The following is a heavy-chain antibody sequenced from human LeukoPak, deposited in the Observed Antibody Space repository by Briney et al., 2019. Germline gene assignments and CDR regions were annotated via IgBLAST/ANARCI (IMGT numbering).Heavy chain of an antibody. CDR3: AREDASSWDY. CDR2: IISSGSYI. CDR1: GFTFSIYS. V-gene: IGHV3-21*01. Sequence: GGSLRLSCAASGFTFSIYSMDWVRQAPGKGLEWVSSIISSGSYIYYADSVKGRFTISRDNAKNSPYLQMHSLRAEDTAVYYCAREDASSWDYWGQGILVTVSS. D-gene: IGHD6-13*01. J-gene: IGHJ4*02.